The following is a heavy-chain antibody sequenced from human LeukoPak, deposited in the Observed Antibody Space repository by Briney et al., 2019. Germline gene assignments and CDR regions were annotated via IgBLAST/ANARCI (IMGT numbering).Heavy chain of an antibody. J-gene: IGHJ4*02. CDR2: ISSSGDSA. CDR3: VKLGTLGGTYGPFDY. Sequence: GGSLRLSCSASGFTFSRYAMHWVRQAPGKGLECVSGISSSGDSAYYADSVKGRITISRDNSRNTLYLQMSSLRAEGTAVYYCVKLGTLGGTYGPFDYWGQGTLVTVSS. D-gene: IGHD1-26*01. V-gene: IGHV3-64D*06. CDR1: GFTFSRYA.